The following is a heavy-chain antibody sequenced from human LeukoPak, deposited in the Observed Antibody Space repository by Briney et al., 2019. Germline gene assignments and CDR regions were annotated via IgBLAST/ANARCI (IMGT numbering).Heavy chain of an antibody. CDR1: GFTVSSYA. D-gene: IGHD3-22*01. CDR2: ISGSGGST. V-gene: IGHV3-23*01. Sequence: PGGSLRLSCAASGFTVSSYAMSWVRQAPGKGLEWVSAISGSGGSTYYADSVKGRFTISRDNSKNTLYLQMNSLRAEDTAVYYCAKDSSNLYYDSSGCLHYWGQGTLVTVSS. J-gene: IGHJ4*02. CDR3: AKDSSNLYYDSSGCLHY.